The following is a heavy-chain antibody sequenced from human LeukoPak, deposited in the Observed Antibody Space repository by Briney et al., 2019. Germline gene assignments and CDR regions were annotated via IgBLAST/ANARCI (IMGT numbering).Heavy chain of an antibody. Sequence: NPSETLSLTCTVSGYSISSGYYWGWIRQPPGKGLEWIGSIYHSGRTFYNPSLKSRVTISVDTSKNQFSLKLSSVTAADTAVYYCARRRGYSYGPFDYWGQGTLVTVSS. CDR2: IYHSGRT. CDR1: GYSISSGYY. CDR3: ARRRGYSYGPFDY. J-gene: IGHJ4*02. D-gene: IGHD5-18*01. V-gene: IGHV4-38-2*02.